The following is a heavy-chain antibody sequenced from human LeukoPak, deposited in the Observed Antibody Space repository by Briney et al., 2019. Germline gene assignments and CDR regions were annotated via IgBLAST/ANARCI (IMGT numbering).Heavy chain of an antibody. CDR1: GFTFSSYE. CDR3: AKDQQWLASDY. J-gene: IGHJ4*02. V-gene: IGHV3-30*02. CDR2: IRYDGSNK. Sequence: GGSLRLSCAASGFTFSSYEMNWVRQAPGKGLEWVAFIRYDGSNKYYADSVKGRFTISRDNSKNTLYLQMNSLRAEDTAVYYCAKDQQWLASDYWGQGTLVTVSS. D-gene: IGHD6-19*01.